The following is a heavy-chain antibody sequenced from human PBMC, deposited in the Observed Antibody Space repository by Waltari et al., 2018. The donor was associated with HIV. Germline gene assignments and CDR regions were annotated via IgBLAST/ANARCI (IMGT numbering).Heavy chain of an antibody. CDR3: AKDPGMDV. V-gene: IGHV3-23*01. J-gene: IGHJ6*02. CDR2: ISGSGGST. CDR1: GFTFSRSP. Sequence: EVQLLESGGGLVQPGGSLRLSCAASGFTFSRSPMNWVRQAPGKGLEWVSGISGSGGSTYYADSRKGRLTISRDNSKSTVYLQMNSLRAEDTAIYYCAKDPGMDVWGQGTTVTVSS.